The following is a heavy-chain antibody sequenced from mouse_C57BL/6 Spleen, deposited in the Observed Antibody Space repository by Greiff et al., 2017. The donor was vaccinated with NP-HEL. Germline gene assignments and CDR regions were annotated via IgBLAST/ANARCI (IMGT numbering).Heavy chain of an antibody. J-gene: IGHJ1*03. D-gene: IGHD1-1*01. CDR3: AKALSYYGSSLWYFDV. CDR2: ISYSGST. V-gene: IGHV3-8*01. Sequence: EVHLVESGPGLAKPSQTLSLTCSVTGYSITSDYWNWIRKFPGNKLEYMGYISYSGSTYYNPSLKSRISITRDTSKNQYYLQLNSVTTEDTATYYCAKALSYYGSSLWYFDVWGTGTTVTVSS. CDR1: GYSITSDY.